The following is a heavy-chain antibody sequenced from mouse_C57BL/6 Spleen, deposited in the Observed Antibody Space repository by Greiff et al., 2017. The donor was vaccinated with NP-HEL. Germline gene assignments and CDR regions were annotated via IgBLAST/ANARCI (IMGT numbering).Heavy chain of an antibody. CDR3: TRIGYYGSSPYYYAMDY. V-gene: IGHV1-15*01. D-gene: IGHD1-1*01. CDR1: GYTFTDYE. J-gene: IGHJ4*01. CDR2: IDPETGGT. Sequence: QVQLQQSGAELVRPGASVTLSCKASGYTFTDYEMHWVKQTPVHGLEWIGAIDPETGGTAYNQKFKGKAILTADKSSSTAYMELRSLTSEDSAVYYCTRIGYYGSSPYYYAMDYWGQGTSVTVSS.